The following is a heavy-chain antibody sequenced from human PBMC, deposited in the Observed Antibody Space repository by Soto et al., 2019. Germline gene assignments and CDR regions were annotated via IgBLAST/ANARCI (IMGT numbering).Heavy chain of an antibody. D-gene: IGHD3-10*01. V-gene: IGHV1-69*01. CDR1: GGTFSSYA. CDR3: ARVFPLAQYGSGRGYYGMDV. CDR2: IIPIFGTA. J-gene: IGHJ6*02. Sequence: QVQLVQSGAEVQKPGSSVKVSCKASGGTFSSYAISWVRQAPGQGLEWMGGIIPIFGTANYAQKFQGRVTITADESTSTAYMELSSLRSEDTAVYYCARVFPLAQYGSGRGYYGMDVWGQGTTVTVSS.